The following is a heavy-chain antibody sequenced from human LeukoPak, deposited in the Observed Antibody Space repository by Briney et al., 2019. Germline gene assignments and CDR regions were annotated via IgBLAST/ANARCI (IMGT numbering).Heavy chain of an antibody. CDR1: GGTFSSYA. V-gene: IGHV1-69*04. Sequence: SVKVSCKASGGTFSSYAISWVRQAPGQGLEWMGRIIPILGIANYAQKCQGRVTITADKSTSTAYMELSSLRSEDTAIYYCARHRSIYGSGSYCNYWGQGTLVTVSS. CDR2: IIPILGIA. J-gene: IGHJ4*02. CDR3: ARHRSIYGSGSYCNY. D-gene: IGHD3-10*01.